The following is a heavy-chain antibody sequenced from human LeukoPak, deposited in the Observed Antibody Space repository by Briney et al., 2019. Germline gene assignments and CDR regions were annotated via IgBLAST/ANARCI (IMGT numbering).Heavy chain of an antibody. CDR3: ARAEGYCSSTSCFNWFDP. Sequence: GASVKVSCKASGYTFTSYDINWVRQATGQGLEWMGWMNPNSGNTGYAQKFQGRVTMTRNTSISTAYMELSSLRSEDTAVYYCARAEGYCSSTSCFNWFDPWGQGTLVTVSS. CDR2: MNPNSGNT. D-gene: IGHD2-2*01. J-gene: IGHJ5*02. V-gene: IGHV1-8*01. CDR1: GYTFTSYD.